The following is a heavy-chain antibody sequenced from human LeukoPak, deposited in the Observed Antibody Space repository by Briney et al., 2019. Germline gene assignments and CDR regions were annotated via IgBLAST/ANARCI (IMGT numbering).Heavy chain of an antibody. V-gene: IGHV1-2*02. J-gene: IGHJ4*02. D-gene: IGHD3-22*01. CDR2: INPKSGGT. CDR3: ARLGAFVLYYDSSGCFDS. Sequence: ASVKVSCKASGYTFTDHHMHWVRQAPGQGLEWMGWINPKSGGTNYAQKFQGRVTMSRDTSISTTYMELSSLRSDDTAVYYCARLGAFVLYYDSSGCFDSWGQGTLVTVSS. CDR1: GYTFTDHH.